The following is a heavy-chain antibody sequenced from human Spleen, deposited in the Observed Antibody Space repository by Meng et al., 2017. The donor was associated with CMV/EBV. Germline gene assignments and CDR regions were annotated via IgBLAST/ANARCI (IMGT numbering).Heavy chain of an antibody. V-gene: IGHV1-18*01. CDR1: GYTFTSYG. CDR3: ARGPLGEAARPLLY. J-gene: IGHJ4*02. D-gene: IGHD6-6*01. CDR2: ITAYNGKR. Sequence: ASVKVSCKASGYTFTSYGITWVRQAPGQGLEWMGWITAYNGKRDFAQKFQDRVTMTTDTSTGTAYMELRGLRSDDTAVYYCARGPLGEAARPLLYWGQGTLVTVSS.